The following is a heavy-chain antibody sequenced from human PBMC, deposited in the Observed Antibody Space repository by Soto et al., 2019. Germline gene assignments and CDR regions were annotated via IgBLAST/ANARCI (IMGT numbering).Heavy chain of an antibody. D-gene: IGHD6-19*01. J-gene: IGHJ4*02. CDR2: ISGSGHKT. CDR1: GFTFSSYA. V-gene: IGHV3-23*01. CDR3: AKDQTCSSGWYFFDS. Sequence: GGSLRLSCAASGFTFSSYAMTWVRQAPGKGLEWVSAISGSGHKTFYADSVKGRFTISRDNSKNTLYLQMNSLRAEDTAVYYCAKDQTCSSGWYFFDSWGQGTLVTVS.